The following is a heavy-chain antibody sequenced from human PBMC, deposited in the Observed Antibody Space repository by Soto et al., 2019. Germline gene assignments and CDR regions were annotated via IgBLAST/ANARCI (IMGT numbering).Heavy chain of an antibody. CDR2: IYYSGST. J-gene: IGHJ6*02. Sequence: AETLSLTCTVSGGSISSYYWSWIRQPPGKGLEWIGYIYYSGSTNYNPSLKSRVTISVDTSKNQFSLKLSSVTAADTAVYYCARDGAGIAAAGTYYYYGMDVWGQGTTVTVSS. CDR1: GGSISSYY. D-gene: IGHD6-13*01. V-gene: IGHV4-59*01. CDR3: ARDGAGIAAAGTYYYYGMDV.